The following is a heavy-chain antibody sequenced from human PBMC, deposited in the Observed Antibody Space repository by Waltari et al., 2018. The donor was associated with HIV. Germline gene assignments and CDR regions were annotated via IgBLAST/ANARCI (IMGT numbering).Heavy chain of an antibody. CDR1: GFTFGSYA. CDR3: AKDGSSSWLPYFDY. V-gene: IGHV3-23*01. D-gene: IGHD6-13*01. Sequence: EVQLLESGGGLVQPGGCLRLSCAASGFTFGSYAMRWVRQAPGKGLEWVSAISGSGGSTYYADSVKGRFTISRDNSKNTLYLQMNSLRAEDTAVYYCAKDGSSSWLPYFDYWGQGTLVTVSS. J-gene: IGHJ4*02. CDR2: ISGSGGST.